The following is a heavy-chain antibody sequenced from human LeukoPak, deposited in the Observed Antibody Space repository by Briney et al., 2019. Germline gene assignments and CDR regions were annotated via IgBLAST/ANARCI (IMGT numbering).Heavy chain of an antibody. CDR1: GDSIGSYY. D-gene: IGHD2-2*01. Sequence: PSETLSLTCTVSGDSIGSYYWSWIRQPPGKGLEWIGEINHSGSTNYNPSLKSRVTISVDTSKNQFSLKLSPVTAADTAVYYCARGLCSRVPAAICGLNWFDPWGQGTLVTVSS. J-gene: IGHJ5*02. CDR3: ARGLCSRVPAAICGLNWFDP. CDR2: INHSGST. V-gene: IGHV4-34*01.